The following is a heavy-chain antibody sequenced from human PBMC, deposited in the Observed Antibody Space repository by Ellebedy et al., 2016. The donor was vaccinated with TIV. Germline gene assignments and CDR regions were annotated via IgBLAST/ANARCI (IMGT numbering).Heavy chain of an antibody. CDR1: GGTFSSYA. CDR3: ARLEDYGGIGDY. Sequence: ASVKVSCKASGGTFSSYAISWVRQAPGQGLEWMGRIIPILGIANYAQKFQGRVTITADKSTTTAYMELSSLRSEDTAVYYCARLEDYGGIGDYWGQGTLVTVSS. V-gene: IGHV1-69*04. D-gene: IGHD4-23*01. CDR2: IIPILGIA. J-gene: IGHJ4*02.